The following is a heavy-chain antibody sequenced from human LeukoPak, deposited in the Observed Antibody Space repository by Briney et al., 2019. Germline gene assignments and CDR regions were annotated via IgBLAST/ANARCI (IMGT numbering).Heavy chain of an antibody. CDR1: GFSLSASGVG. V-gene: IGHV2-5*02. J-gene: IGHJ4*02. D-gene: IGHD1-26*01. Sequence: SGPTLVDPTQSLTLTCTFSGFSLSASGVGVGWIRQPPGKALEWLAFIYWDDDKRYSPSLKSRLTITKATSKTQVVLTMTNMDPVDTATYYCAHTVGGNYFDYWGQGTLVTVSS. CDR2: IYWDDDK. CDR3: AHTVGGNYFDY.